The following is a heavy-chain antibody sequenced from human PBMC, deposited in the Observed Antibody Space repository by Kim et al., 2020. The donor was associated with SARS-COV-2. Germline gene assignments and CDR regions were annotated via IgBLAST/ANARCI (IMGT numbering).Heavy chain of an antibody. D-gene: IGHD3-3*01. J-gene: IGHJ6*02. V-gene: IGHV1-2*06. CDR3: ARAIYNDFWSGPRGMDV. Sequence: ASVKVSCKASGYTFTGYYMHWVRQAPGQGLEWMGRINPNSGGTNSAQKFQGRVTMTRDTSTSTASMELSRLRSDDTAVYYCARAIYNDFWSGPRGMDVWGQGTTVTVSS. CDR2: INPNSGGT. CDR1: GYTFTGYY.